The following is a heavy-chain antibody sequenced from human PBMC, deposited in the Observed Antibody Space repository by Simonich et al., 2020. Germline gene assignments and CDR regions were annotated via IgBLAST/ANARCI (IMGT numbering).Heavy chain of an antibody. J-gene: IGHJ6*02. CDR2: IYHSGDT. CDR3: ARVGYSNYYYYGMDV. V-gene: IGHV4-38-2*01. D-gene: IGHD6-13*01. CDR1: GYSISSGFY. Sequence: QVQLQESGPGLVKPSETLSLTCAVSGYSISSGFYWCWIRQPPGKGLEWIGSIYHSGDTAYNPSLKSRVNISVDPSKNQCSLKLSSVTAADTAVYYCARVGYSNYYYYGMDVWGQGTTVTVSS.